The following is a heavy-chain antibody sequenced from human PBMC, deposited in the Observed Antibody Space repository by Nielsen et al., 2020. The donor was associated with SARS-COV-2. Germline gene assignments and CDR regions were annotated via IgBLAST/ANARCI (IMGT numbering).Heavy chain of an antibody. J-gene: IGHJ6*02. V-gene: IGHV1-69*06. CDR1: GGTFSSYA. CDR3: ASGGSHDYSTKQHYYYGMDV. Sequence: SVKVSCKASGGTFSSYAISWVRQAPGQGLEWMGGIIPIFGTANYAQKFQGRVTITADKSTSTAYMELNSLRSEDTAVYYCASGGSHDYSTKQHYYYGMDVWGQGTTVTVSS. CDR2: IIPIFGTA. D-gene: IGHD4-11*01.